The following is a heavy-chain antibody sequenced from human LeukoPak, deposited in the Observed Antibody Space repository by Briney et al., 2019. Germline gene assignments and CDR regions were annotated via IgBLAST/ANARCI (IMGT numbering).Heavy chain of an antibody. J-gene: IGHJ4*02. CDR3: GRFGYVAGIDL. CDR2: IYPAGTDT. Sequence: GGSLRLSCAASGFSFNSYWMTWVRQAPGRGLEWVANIYPAGTDTYYVDPVKGRFIISRDNAKNLVYLQMNTLRAEDTAVYSCGRFGYVAGIDLWGQGTLVTVSS. D-gene: IGHD6-19*01. V-gene: IGHV3-7*01. CDR1: GFSFNSYW.